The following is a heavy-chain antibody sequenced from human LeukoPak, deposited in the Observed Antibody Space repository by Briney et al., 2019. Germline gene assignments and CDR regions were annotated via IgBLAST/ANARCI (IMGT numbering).Heavy chain of an antibody. J-gene: IGHJ4*02. V-gene: IGHV4-31*03. CDR1: GGSISSGGYY. Sequence: SQTLSLTCTVSGGSISSGGYYWSWIRQHPGKGLEWIGYIYYSGSTYYNPSLKSRVTISVDTSKNQFSLKLSSVTAADTAVYYCARDDGGSSLRFDYWGQGTLVTVSS. CDR2: IYYSGST. CDR3: ARDDGGSSLRFDY. D-gene: IGHD3-16*01.